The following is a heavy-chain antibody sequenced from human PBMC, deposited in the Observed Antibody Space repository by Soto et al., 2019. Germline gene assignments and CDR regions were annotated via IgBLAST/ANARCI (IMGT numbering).Heavy chain of an antibody. CDR1: GGSFSGYY. CDR3: ARVVGSGYDYVFDY. J-gene: IGHJ4*02. Sequence: PSETLSLTCAVYGGSFSGYYWSWIRQPPGKGLEWIGEINHSGSTNYNPSLKSRVTISVDTSKNQFSLKLSSVTAADTAVYYCARVVGSGYDYVFDYWGQGTLVTVS. D-gene: IGHD5-12*01. CDR2: INHSGST. V-gene: IGHV4-34*01.